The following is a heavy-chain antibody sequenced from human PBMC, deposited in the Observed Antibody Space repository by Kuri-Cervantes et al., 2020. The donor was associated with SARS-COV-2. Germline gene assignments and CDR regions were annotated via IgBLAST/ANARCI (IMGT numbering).Heavy chain of an antibody. CDR2: INHSGST. CDR3: ARAPPGHIVVVTAILDY. V-gene: IGHV4-34*01. D-gene: IGHD2-21*02. Sequence: SETLSLTCAVYGGSFSGYYWSWIRQPPGKGLEWIGEINHSGSTNYNPSLKSRVTISVDTSKNQFSLKLSSVTAADTAVYYCARAPPGHIVVVTAILDYWGQGTLVTVSS. J-gene: IGHJ4*02. CDR1: GGSFSGYY.